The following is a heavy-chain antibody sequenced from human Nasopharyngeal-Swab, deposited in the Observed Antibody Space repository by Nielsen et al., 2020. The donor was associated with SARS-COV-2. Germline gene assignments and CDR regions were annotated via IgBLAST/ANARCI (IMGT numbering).Heavy chain of an antibody. V-gene: IGHV3-48*02. D-gene: IGHD3-9*01. J-gene: IGHJ6*02. CDR3: AREPTYYDILTGSGSGRIYYYGMDV. Sequence: GESLKISCAASGFTFSSYSMNWVRQAPGKGLEWVSYISSSSSTIYYADSVKGRFTISRDNAKNSLYLQMNSLRDEDTAVYYCAREPTYYDILTGSGSGRIYYYGMDVWGQGTTVTVSS. CDR1: GFTFSSYS. CDR2: ISSSSSTI.